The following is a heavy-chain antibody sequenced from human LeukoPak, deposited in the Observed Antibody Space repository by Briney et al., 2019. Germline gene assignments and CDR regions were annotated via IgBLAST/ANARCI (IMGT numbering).Heavy chain of an antibody. CDR3: ARDRSSYYYGSGTAFDI. D-gene: IGHD3-10*01. CDR1: GYTFTGYY. J-gene: IGHJ3*02. Sequence: GASVNVSCKASGYTFTGYYMHWVRQAPGQGLEWMGWINPNSGGTNYAQKFQGRVTMTRDTSISTAYMELSRLRSDDTAVYYCARDRSSYYYGSGTAFDIWGQGTMVTVSS. V-gene: IGHV1-2*02. CDR2: INPNSGGT.